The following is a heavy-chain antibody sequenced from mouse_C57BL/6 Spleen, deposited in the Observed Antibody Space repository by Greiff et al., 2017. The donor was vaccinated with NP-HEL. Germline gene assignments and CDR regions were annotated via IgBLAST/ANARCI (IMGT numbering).Heavy chain of an antibody. J-gene: IGHJ4*01. Sequence: EVKLMESGGGLVKPGGSLTLSCAASGFTFSDYGMHWVRQAPEKGLEWVAYISSGSRTIYYADTVKGRFTISRDNAKNNLFLQMTLLRSEDTAMYYCARDYYGSRGAMDYWGQGTSVTVSS. V-gene: IGHV5-17*01. D-gene: IGHD1-1*01. CDR2: ISSGSRTI. CDR3: ARDYYGSRGAMDY. CDR1: GFTFSDYG.